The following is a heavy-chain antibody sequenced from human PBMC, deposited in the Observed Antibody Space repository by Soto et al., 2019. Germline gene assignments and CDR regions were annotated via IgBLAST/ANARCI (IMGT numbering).Heavy chain of an antibody. Sequence: SETVSFTCSVSGACITGAYSSWIRQPPGKTLEWIGYVYHSGTTTCDPSLKSRVSISVDTSKNQFSLRLTSVIAADTAVDYGARDMADGAGSLAGCDYWGQGLLVTVSS. CDR3: ARDMADGAGSLAGCDY. CDR2: VYHSGTT. D-gene: IGHD3-10*01. CDR1: GACITGAY. V-gene: IGHV4-59*01. J-gene: IGHJ4*02.